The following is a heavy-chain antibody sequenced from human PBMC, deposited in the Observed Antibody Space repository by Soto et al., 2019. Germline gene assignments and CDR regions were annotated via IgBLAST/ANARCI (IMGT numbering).Heavy chain of an antibody. CDR1: GFTFSSYS. V-gene: IGHV3-21*01. Sequence: EVQLVESGGGLVKPGGSLRLSCAASGFTFSSYSMNWVRQAPGKGLEWVSSISSSSSYIYYADSVKGRFTISRDNAKNSLYLQMNSLRAEDTAVYYCARAPHNWNSVFDYWGQGTLVTVSS. J-gene: IGHJ4*02. CDR3: ARAPHNWNSVFDY. CDR2: ISSSSSYI. D-gene: IGHD1-7*01.